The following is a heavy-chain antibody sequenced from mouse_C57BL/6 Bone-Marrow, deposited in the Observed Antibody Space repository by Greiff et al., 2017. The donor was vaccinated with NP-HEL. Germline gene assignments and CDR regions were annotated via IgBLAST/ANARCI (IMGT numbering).Heavy chain of an antibody. Sequence: EVMLVESGGGLVKPGGSLKLSCAASGFTFSDYGMHWVRQAPEKGLEWVAYISSGSSTIYYADTVKGRFTISRDNAKNTLFLQMTSLRSEDTAMYYCARRNYDYHFAYWGQGTLVTVSA. J-gene: IGHJ3*01. CDR2: ISSGSSTI. V-gene: IGHV5-17*01. CDR1: GFTFSDYG. CDR3: ARRNYDYHFAY. D-gene: IGHD2-4*01.